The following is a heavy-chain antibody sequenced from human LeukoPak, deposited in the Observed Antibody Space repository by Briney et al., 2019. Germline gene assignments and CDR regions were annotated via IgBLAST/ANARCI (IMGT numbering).Heavy chain of an antibody. CDR2: IIPIFGTA. CDR3: ARAALVRGVIGGDFGY. V-gene: IGHV1-69*13. J-gene: IGHJ4*02. Sequence: SVKVSCKASGGTFSSYAISWVRQAPGQGLEWMGGIIPIFGTANYAQKFQGRVTITADESTSTAYMELSSLRSEDTAVYYCARAALVRGVIGGDFGYWGQGTLVTVSS. D-gene: IGHD3-10*01. CDR1: GGTFSSYA.